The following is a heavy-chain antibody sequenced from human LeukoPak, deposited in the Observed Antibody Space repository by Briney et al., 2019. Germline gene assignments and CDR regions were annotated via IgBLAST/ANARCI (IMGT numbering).Heavy chain of an antibody. CDR3: ARGRVDYGGNGDAFDI. CDR2: FDPEDGET. Sequence: ASVKVSCKVSGYTLTELSMHWVRQAPGKGLEWMGGFDPEDGETIYAQKFQGRVTMTEDTSTDTAYMELSSLRSEDTAVYYCARGRVDYGGNGDAFDIWGQGTMVTVSS. D-gene: IGHD4-23*01. CDR1: GYTLTELS. V-gene: IGHV1-24*01. J-gene: IGHJ3*02.